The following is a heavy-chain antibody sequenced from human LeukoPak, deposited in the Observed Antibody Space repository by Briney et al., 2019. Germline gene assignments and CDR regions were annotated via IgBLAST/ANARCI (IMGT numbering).Heavy chain of an antibody. CDR2: ISSSGSTI. CDR3: AKYYYTSGSSGGRVFDY. V-gene: IGHV3-48*03. Sequence: GGSLRLSCAASGFTFSSYEMNRVCQAPGKGLEWVSYISSSGSTIYYADSVKGRFTISRDNAKNSLYLQMNSLRAEDTAVYYCAKYYYTSGSSGGRVFDYWGQGTLVTVSS. D-gene: IGHD3-10*01. J-gene: IGHJ4*02. CDR1: GFTFSSYE.